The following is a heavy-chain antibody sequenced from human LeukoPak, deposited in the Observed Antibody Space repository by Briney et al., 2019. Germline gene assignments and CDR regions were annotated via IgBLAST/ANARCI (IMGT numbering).Heavy chain of an antibody. CDR2: IYHSGST. CDR3: ARGGSYDY. D-gene: IGHD1-26*01. CDR1: GYSISSGYY. J-gene: IGHJ4*02. Sequence: KASETLSLTCTVSGYSISSGYYWGWIRQPPGKGLEWIGSIYHSGSTYYNPSLKSRVTISVDTSKNQFSLKLSSVTAADTAVYYCARGGSYDYWGQGTLVTVSS. V-gene: IGHV4-38-2*02.